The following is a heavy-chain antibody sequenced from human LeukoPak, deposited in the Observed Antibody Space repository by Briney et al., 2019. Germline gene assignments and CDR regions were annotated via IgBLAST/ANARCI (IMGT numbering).Heavy chain of an antibody. J-gene: IGHJ2*01. V-gene: IGHV3-30*04. Sequence: GGSLRLSCAASGFTFSSYAMHWVRQAPGKGLEWVAVILYVGSNKYYADSVKGRFTISRDNSKNTLYLQMNSLRAEDTAVYYCARGRRYCSGGSCYGVGYFDLWGRGTLVTVSS. D-gene: IGHD2-15*01. CDR2: ILYVGSNK. CDR3: ARGRRYCSGGSCYGVGYFDL. CDR1: GFTFSSYA.